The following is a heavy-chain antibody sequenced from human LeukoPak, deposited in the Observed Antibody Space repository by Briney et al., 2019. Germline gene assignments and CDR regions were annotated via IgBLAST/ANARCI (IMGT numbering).Heavy chain of an antibody. CDR3: ARHGINYVTGSSGYYYDYFDY. D-gene: IGHD3-22*01. V-gene: IGHV4-39*01. CDR2: INYSGST. CDR1: GGGSISSSNHY. Sequence: SETLSLTCIVSGGGSISSSNHYWGWIRQPPGKGLEWIGSINYSGSTQYNPSLKSRVTLSVDTSKDQFSLKLSSVTAADTAVYYCARHGINYVTGSSGYYYDYFDYWGQGTLVTVSS. J-gene: IGHJ4*02.